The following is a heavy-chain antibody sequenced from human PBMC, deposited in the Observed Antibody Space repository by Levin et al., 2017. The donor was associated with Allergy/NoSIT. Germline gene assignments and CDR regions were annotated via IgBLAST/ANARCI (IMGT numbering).Heavy chain of an antibody. V-gene: IGHV4-4*02. CDR1: GGSISSSNW. J-gene: IGHJ5*02. D-gene: IGHD2-15*01. CDR2: IYHSGST. Sequence: PSETLSLTCAVSGGSISSSNWWSWVRQPPGKGLEWIGEIYHSGSTNYNPSLKSRVTISVDKSKNQFSLKLSSVTAADTAVYYCARLPGYCSGGSCYSIAPWGQGTLVTVSS. CDR3: ARLPGYCSGGSCYSIAP.